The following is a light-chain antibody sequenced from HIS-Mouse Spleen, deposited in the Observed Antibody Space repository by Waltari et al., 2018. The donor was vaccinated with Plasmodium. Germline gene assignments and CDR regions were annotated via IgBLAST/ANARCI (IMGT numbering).Light chain of an antibody. J-gene: IGKJ4*01. CDR3: QQYYSYPLT. CDR2: AAS. V-gene: IGKV1-8*01. Sequence: AIRMTQSPSSFSASTGDRVTITFRASQGISSYLAWYQQKPGKAPKLLIYAASTLQSGVPSRFSGSGSGTDFTLTISCLQSEDFATYYCQQYYSYPLTFSGGTKVDIK. CDR1: QGISSY.